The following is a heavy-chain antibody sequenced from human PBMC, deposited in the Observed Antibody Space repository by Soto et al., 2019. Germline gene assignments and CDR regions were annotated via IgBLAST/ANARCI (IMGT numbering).Heavy chain of an antibody. Sequence: SVKVSCKASGFTFTRSSVQWVRQARGQRLEWIGWIVVGSGNTNYAQKFQERVTITRDMSTSTAYMELSSLRSEDTAVYYCAAESYYDSSGYLGGDWGQGTLVTVSS. J-gene: IGHJ4*02. CDR3: AAESYYDSSGYLGGD. D-gene: IGHD3-22*01. CDR2: IVVGSGNT. CDR1: GFTFTRSS. V-gene: IGHV1-58*01.